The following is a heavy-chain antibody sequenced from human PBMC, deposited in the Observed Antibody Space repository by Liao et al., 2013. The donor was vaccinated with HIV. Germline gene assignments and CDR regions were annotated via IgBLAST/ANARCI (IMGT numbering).Heavy chain of an antibody. J-gene: IGHJ4*02. CDR2: IYTSGNT. V-gene: IGHV4-4*07. CDR3: ARDLVYDFWSGYYLDY. Sequence: QVQLQESGPGLVKPSETLSLTCTVSGGSISSYYWSLIRQPAGKGLEWIGRIYTSGNTDDNPSLKSRITMSVDTSKNQFSLQLSSVTAADTAVYYCARDLVYDFWSGYYLDYWGQGTLVTVSS. D-gene: IGHD3-3*01. CDR1: GGSISSYY.